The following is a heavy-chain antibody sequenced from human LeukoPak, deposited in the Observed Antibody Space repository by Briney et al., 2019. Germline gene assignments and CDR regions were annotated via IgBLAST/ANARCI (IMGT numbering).Heavy chain of an antibody. D-gene: IGHD3-22*01. CDR2: IKQDGSEK. CDR1: GFTFSSYW. Sequence: GGSLRLSCAASGFTFSSYWMSWVRQAPGKGLEWVATIKQDGSEKYYVDSVKGRFTISRDNAKNSLYLQMNSLRAEDTAVYYCARDPVGYDSSGYPDYWGQGTLVTVSS. CDR3: ARDPVGYDSSGYPDY. V-gene: IGHV3-7*03. J-gene: IGHJ4*02.